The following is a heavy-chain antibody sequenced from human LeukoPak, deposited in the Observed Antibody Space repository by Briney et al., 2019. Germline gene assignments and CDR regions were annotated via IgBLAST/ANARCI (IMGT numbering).Heavy chain of an antibody. V-gene: IGHV4-39*07. CDR1: GGSISSSYYY. CDR3: ARAAYSGSYHSDY. CDR2: IYYSGST. D-gene: IGHD1-26*01. Sequence: SETLSLTCTVSGGSISSSYYYWGWIRQPPGKGLEWIGSIYYSGSTYYNPSLKSRVTISVDTSKNQFSLKLSSVTAADTAVYYCARAAYSGSYHSDYWGQGTLVTVSS. J-gene: IGHJ4*02.